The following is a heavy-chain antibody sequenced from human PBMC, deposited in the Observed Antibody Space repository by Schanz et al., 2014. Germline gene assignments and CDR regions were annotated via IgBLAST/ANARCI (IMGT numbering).Heavy chain of an antibody. CDR2: ISTFRNEDT. V-gene: IGHV1-8*01. CDR3: ASSGAGYSSSWDFDY. CDR1: GYTFNNYTYV. D-gene: IGHD6-13*01. J-gene: IGHJ4*02. Sequence: QVLQVQSGSELKKPGTSVKVSCKASGYTFNNYTYVMIWVRQAPGQGPEFMGWISTFRNEDTNSAQRFQGRVTVTRDTSRSTVYMELSSLRSEDTAVYYCASSGAGYSSSWDFDYWGQGTLVTVSS.